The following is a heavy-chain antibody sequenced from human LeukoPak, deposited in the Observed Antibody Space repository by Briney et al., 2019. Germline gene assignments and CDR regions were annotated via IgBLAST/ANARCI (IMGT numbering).Heavy chain of an antibody. CDR2: IIPILGIA. CDR3: ARDCGDIVVVPAAMAWFDS. V-gene: IGHV1-69*04. J-gene: IGHJ5*01. D-gene: IGHD2-2*01. CDR1: GGTFSSYA. Sequence: ASVKVSCKASGGTFSSYAISWVRQAPGQGLEWMGRIIPILGIANYAQKFQGRVTITADKSTSTAYMELSSLRSEDTAVYYCARDCGDIVVVPAAMAWFDSWGQGTLVTVSS.